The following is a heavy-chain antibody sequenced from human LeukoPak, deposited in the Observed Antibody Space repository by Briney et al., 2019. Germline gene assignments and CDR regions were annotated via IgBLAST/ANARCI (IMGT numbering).Heavy chain of an antibody. CDR1: GGTFSSYA. CDR2: IIPIFGTA. D-gene: IGHD3-10*01. CDR3: ARESWFGELLGYMDV. Sequence: GASVKVSCKASGGTFSSYAISWVRQAPGQGLEWRGRIIPIFGTANYAQKFQGRVTITTDESTSTAYMELSSLRSEDTAVYYCARESWFGELLGYMDVWGKGTTVTVSS. V-gene: IGHV1-69*05. J-gene: IGHJ6*03.